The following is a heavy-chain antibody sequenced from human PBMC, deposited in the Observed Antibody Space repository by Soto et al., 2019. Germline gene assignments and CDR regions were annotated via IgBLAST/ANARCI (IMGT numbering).Heavy chain of an antibody. V-gene: IGHV4-59*08. CDR1: GVSISNFY. CDR2: VYYTGST. CDR3: ARTVLGPDLLADSFVDYYYYMDV. Sequence: SDTLSLTCTVSGVSISNFYWSWILQPPGKGLEWIGYVYYTGSTSYNPSLKRRVTFSADSSRGQFSLRLNSVTAADTAVYYCARTVLGPDLLADSFVDYYYYMDVWGQGTTVNVSS. D-gene: IGHD3-9*01. J-gene: IGHJ6*03.